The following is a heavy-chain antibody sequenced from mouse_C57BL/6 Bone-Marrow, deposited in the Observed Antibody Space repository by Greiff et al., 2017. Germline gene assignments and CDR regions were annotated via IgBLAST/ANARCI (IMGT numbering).Heavy chain of an antibody. CDR2: ISSGGVYI. V-gene: IGHV5-9-1*02. D-gene: IGHD3-2*02. CDR3: TRDPNSSGGDWFAY. CDR1: GFTFSSYA. J-gene: IGHJ3*01. Sequence: EVKLVESGEGLVKPGGSLKLSCAASGFTFSSYAMSWVRQTPEKRLEWVAYISSGGVYIYYADTVKGRITISRDNARNTLYLQMSSLKSEDTAMYYCTRDPNSSGGDWFAYWGQATLVTVSA.